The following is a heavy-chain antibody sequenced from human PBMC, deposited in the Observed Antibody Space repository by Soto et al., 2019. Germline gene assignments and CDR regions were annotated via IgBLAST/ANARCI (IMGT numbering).Heavy chain of an antibody. D-gene: IGHD3-10*01. CDR1: GFIFSRYS. V-gene: IGHV3-21*01. Sequence: GGSLRLSCAVSGFIFSRYSMNWVRQAPGKGLEWVSSIGTSGSYIYDTDSVKGRFTISRDNTKDSLYLQMNSLRAEDTAIYYCARGSAFISLDYWGQGTPVTVSS. CDR2: IGTSGSYI. CDR3: ARGSAFISLDY. J-gene: IGHJ4*02.